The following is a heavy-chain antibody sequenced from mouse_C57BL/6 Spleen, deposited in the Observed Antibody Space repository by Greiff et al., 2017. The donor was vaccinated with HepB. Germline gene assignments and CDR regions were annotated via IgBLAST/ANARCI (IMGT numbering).Heavy chain of an antibody. CDR2: ISYDGSN. CDR3: ARDGY. V-gene: IGHV3-6*01. CDR1: GYSITSGYY. J-gene: IGHJ2*01. Sequence: DVKLQESGPGLVKPSQSLSLTCSVTGYSITSGYYWNWIRQFPGNKLEWMGYISYDGSNNYNPSLKNRISITRDTSKNQFFLKLNSVTTEDTATYYCARDGYWGQGTTLTVSS.